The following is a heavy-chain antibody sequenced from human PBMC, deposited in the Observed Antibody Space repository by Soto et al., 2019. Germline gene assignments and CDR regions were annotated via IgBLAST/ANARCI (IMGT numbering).Heavy chain of an antibody. CDR2: ISGSGGST. D-gene: IGHD2-2*01. CDR1: GFTFNNYI. CDR3: PNEQSGRCPMTSVSGWYFEH. J-gene: IGHJ4*02. Sequence: GGSRILSCAASGFTFNNYIMSWVRQAPGTGLEWVSAISGSGGSTYYADSVKGRFTISRDNSKNTLYLQMNSLRAEDTAVYYCPNEQSGRCPMTSVSGWYFEHRGRGP. V-gene: IGHV3-23*01.